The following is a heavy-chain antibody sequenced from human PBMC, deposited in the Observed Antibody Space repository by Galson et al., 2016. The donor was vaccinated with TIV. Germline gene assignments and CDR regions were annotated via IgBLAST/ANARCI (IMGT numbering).Heavy chain of an antibody. CDR1: GYTFTSYD. D-gene: IGHD4-17*01. Sequence: SVKVSCQASGYTFTSYDINWVRPATGQGLEWMGWMNPNSGNTGYAQKFRGRFTMTRNTSVRTAYMELSSRRSEDTAVYYCARSGDYGDYWGQGMLVTVSS. J-gene: IGHJ4*02. CDR3: ARSGDYGDY. CDR2: MNPNSGNT. V-gene: IGHV1-8*02.